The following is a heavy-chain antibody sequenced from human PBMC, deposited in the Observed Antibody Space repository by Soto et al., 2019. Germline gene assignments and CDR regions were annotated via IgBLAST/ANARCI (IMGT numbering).Heavy chain of an antibody. D-gene: IGHD6-6*01. CDR2: IIPIFGTA. Sequence: SVKVSCKASGGTYSSNAISWVRLAPGQRLEWMGGIIPIFGTASSAQKFQGRVTITAAESTSTAYMALSSLRSDDTAVYYCTREGRYSSSAKGWFETWGQEALHNLSS. CDR3: TREGRYSSSAKGWFET. J-gene: IGHJ5*01. CDR1: GGTYSSNA. V-gene: IGHV1-69*13.